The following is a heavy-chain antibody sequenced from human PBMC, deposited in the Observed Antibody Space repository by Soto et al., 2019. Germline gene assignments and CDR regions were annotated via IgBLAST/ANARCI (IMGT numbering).Heavy chain of an antibody. D-gene: IGHD6-6*01. CDR2: IKSKTDGGTT. CDR3: TTAARGSNYYYYYSMDV. CDR1: GFTFSNAW. J-gene: IGHJ6*02. V-gene: IGHV3-15*01. Sequence: PGGSLRLSCAASGFTFSNAWMSWVRQAPGKGLEWVGRIKSKTDGGTTDYAAPVKGRFTISRDDSKNTLYLQMNSLKTEDTAVYYCTTAARGSNYYYYYSMDVWGQGTTVTVSS.